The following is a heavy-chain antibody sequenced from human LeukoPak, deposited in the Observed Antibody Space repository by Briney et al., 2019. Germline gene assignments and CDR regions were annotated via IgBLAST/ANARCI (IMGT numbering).Heavy chain of an antibody. V-gene: IGHV1-18*01. CDR2: ISAYNGNT. CDR1: GYTFTSYG. CDR3: ARDLEDYDSSGYYAAFDI. D-gene: IGHD3-22*01. J-gene: IGHJ3*02. Sequence: ASVKVSCKASGYTFTSYGISWVRQAPGQGLEWMGWISAYNGNTNYAQKLQGRVTMTTDTSTSTAYMELRSLRSDDTAVYYCARDLEDYDSSGYYAAFDIWGQGTMVTVSS.